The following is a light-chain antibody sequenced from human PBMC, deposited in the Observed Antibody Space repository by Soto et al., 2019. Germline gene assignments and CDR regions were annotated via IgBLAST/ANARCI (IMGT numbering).Light chain of an antibody. Sequence: EIVLTQSPGTLSLSPGERATLSCRASQSVSSSFLAWCQQKPGQPPRLLIYGTSSRATGIPERFSGSGSGTDFTLTISRLEPEDFAVYYCQHYRSSWTFGRGTKVEVK. CDR1: QSVSSSF. CDR2: GTS. J-gene: IGKJ1*01. CDR3: QHYRSSWT. V-gene: IGKV3-20*01.